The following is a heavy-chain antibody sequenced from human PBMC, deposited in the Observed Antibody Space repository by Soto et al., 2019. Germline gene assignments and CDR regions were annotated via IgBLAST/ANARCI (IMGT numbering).Heavy chain of an antibody. Sequence: RWSLRLSCTASVFTLSSYAMSWVRQAPGKGLEWVSAISGSGGSTYYADSVKGRFTISRDNSKNTLYLQMNSLRAEDTAVYYCAKDRVTTFTDYYYYGMDVWGQGTTVTVSS. CDR1: VFTLSSYA. CDR3: AKDRVTTFTDYYYYGMDV. V-gene: IGHV3-23*01. D-gene: IGHD4-4*01. CDR2: ISGSGGST. J-gene: IGHJ6*02.